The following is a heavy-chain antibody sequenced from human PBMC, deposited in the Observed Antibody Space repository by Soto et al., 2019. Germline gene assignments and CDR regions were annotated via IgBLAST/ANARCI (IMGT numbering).Heavy chain of an antibody. CDR3: AKQYCSRTSCYYGMDV. CDR2: INPKSGAT. V-gene: IGHV1-2*02. J-gene: IGHJ6*02. Sequence: QVQLVQSGAEVKKPGASVKVSCKASGYTFTNYYLHWVRQAPGHGLQWMGWINPKSGATNYAQNFEARVTMNRDTSISTAYMELTRLRSDDTAVYYCAKQYCSRTSCYYGMDVWGQGTTVTVSS. D-gene: IGHD2-2*01. CDR1: GYTFTNYY.